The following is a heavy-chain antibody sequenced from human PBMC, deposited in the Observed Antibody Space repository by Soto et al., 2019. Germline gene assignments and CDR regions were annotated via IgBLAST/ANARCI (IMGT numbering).Heavy chain of an antibody. CDR2: INHSGST. J-gene: IGHJ3*02. D-gene: IGHD6-19*01. CDR1: GGSFSGYY. CDR3: AIRIAVAGRGASDI. V-gene: IGHV4-34*01. Sequence: SETLSLTCAVYGGSFSGYYWSWIRQPPGKGLEWIGEINHSGSTNYNPPLKSRVTISVDTSKNQFSLKLSSVTAADTAVYYCAIRIAVAGRGASDILGEATTVTV.